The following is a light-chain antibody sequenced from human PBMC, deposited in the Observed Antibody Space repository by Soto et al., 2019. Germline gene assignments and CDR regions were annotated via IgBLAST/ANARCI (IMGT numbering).Light chain of an antibody. V-gene: IGKV3-20*01. CDR2: GAS. CDR1: QSVSSSY. CDR3: QQYGSSPRT. J-gene: IGKJ1*01. Sequence: LTRSPGTLSLAPGERAILSCRASQSVSSSYLAWYRQKPGQAPSLLIYGASSRATGIPDRFSGSGSGTDFTLTISRLEPEDFAVYYCQQYGSSPRTFGQGTKVDIK.